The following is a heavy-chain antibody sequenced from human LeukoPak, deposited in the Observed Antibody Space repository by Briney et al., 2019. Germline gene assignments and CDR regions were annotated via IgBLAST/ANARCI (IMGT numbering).Heavy chain of an antibody. J-gene: IGHJ4*02. Sequence: SETQSLTCTVSGGSISSYYWSWLRQPPGKGLERIGYVYYSGSTKYNPSLKSRVTISVDTSRNHFSLNLTSVTAADTAVYFCARDYSGWYYFDHWGQGIQVTVSS. V-gene: IGHV4-59*01. CDR2: VYYSGST. CDR3: ARDYSGWYYFDH. D-gene: IGHD6-19*01. CDR1: GGSISSYY.